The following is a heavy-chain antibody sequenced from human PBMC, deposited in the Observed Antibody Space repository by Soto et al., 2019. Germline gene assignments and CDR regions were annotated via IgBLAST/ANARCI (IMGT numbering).Heavy chain of an antibody. CDR3: ARGYGAFDFGIDY. J-gene: IGHJ4*02. Sequence: SETLSLTCTVSGGSISSYYWSWIRQPPGKGLEWIGYIYSSGSTNYNPSLKSRVTISVDTSKNQFSLKLSSVTAADTAVYYCARGYGAFDFGIDYWGQGTLVTVSS. CDR2: IYSSGST. D-gene: IGHD5-18*01. CDR1: GGSISSYY. V-gene: IGHV4-59*01.